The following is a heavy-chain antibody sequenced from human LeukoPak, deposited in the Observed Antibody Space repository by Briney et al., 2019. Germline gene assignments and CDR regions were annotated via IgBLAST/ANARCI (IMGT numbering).Heavy chain of an antibody. CDR1: GFTFGDYA. V-gene: IGHV3-49*03. CDR2: IRSKAYGGTT. CDR3: SRGRRSPDS. Sequence: GGSLRLPCTTSGFTFGDYAMSWFRQAPGKGLEWVGFIRSKAYGGTTEYAASLKGRITISRDDSKTIAYLQMSSLKTEDTAVYYCSRGRRSPDSWGQGTLVTVSS. J-gene: IGHJ5*01. D-gene: IGHD5-24*01.